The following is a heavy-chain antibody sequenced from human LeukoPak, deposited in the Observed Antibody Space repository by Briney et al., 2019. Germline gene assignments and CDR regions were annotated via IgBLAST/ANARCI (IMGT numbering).Heavy chain of an antibody. CDR2: ISYDGSNK. CDR3: ARVPRGYYASGGYYWFDY. CDR1: GFTFSSYG. D-gene: IGHD3-22*01. V-gene: IGHV3-30*03. J-gene: IGHJ4*02. Sequence: PGRSLRLSCAASGFTFSSYGMHWVRQAPGKGLEWVAVISYDGSNKYYADSVKGRFTISRDNSKNTLYLQMNSLRAEDTALYHCARVPRGYYASGGYYWFDYWGQGTLVTVSS.